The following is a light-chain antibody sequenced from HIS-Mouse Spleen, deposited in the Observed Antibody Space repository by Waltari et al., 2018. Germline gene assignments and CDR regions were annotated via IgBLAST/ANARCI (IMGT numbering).Light chain of an antibody. CDR2: DDS. CDR3: QVWDSSSDRV. J-gene: IGLJ1*01. CDR1: NIGSKG. V-gene: IGLV3-21*02. Sequence: SYVLPQPPSVSVAPGQTARITCGGNNIGSKGVHCYQQRPGQAPVLVVYDDSDRPSGIPERFSGSNSGNTATLTISRVEAGDEADYYCQVWDSSSDRVFGTGTKVTVL.